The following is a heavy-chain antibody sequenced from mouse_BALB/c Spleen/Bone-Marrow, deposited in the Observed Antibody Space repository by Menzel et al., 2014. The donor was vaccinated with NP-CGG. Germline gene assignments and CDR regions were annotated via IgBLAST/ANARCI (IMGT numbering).Heavy chain of an antibody. V-gene: IGHV5-6-5*01. CDR3: AGITTVDY. CDR1: GFTFSGYA. CDR2: ISSGGTT. D-gene: IGHD1-1*01. J-gene: IGHJ4*01. Sequence: EVQGVESGGGLVKPGGSLKLSCAASGFTFSGYAMSWVRPTPEKRLEWVASISSGGTTYYPDSVKGRFTISRDNARNILYLQMSSLRSEDTAMYYCAGITTVDYWGQGTSVTVSS.